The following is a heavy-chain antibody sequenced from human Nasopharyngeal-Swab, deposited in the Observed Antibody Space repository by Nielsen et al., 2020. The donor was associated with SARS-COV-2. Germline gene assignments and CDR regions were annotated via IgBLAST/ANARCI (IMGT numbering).Heavy chain of an antibody. CDR2: VYTSGST. Sequence: ESLKISCSVSGGSISGYFLSWIRQPAGEGLEWIGRVYTSGSTNYNPSLKSRVTISIDMSKNQFSLELRSVTAADTAFCYCARSGTTKYGLDVWGQGTTVIVSS. V-gene: IGHV4-4*07. D-gene: IGHD1-1*01. CDR1: GGSISGYF. J-gene: IGHJ6*01. CDR3: ARSGTTKYGLDV.